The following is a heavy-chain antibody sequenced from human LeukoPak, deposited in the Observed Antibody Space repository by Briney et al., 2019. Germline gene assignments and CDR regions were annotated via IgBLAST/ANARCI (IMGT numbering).Heavy chain of an antibody. CDR2: IYWNGGST. J-gene: IGHJ3*02. V-gene: IGHV3-20*04. CDR1: GFTFDDYG. CDR3: ARRDIVVVPAAIIGAFDI. D-gene: IGHD2-2*02. Sequence: GGSLRLSCAASGFTFDDYGMRWVRQAPGKGLEWVCGIYWNGGSTGYADSVKGRFTLSRDNAKNSLYLQMNSLRAEDTALYYCARRDIVVVPAAIIGAFDIWGQGTMVTVSS.